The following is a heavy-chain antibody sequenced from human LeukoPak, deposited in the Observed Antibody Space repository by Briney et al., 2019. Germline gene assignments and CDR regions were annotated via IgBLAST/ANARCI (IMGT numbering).Heavy chain of an antibody. D-gene: IGHD6-13*01. CDR1: GFTVSSYA. Sequence: GGSLRLSCAASGFTVSSYAMSWVRQAPGKGLEWVSAISGSGGSTYYADSVKGRFTISRDNSKNTLYLQMNSLRAEDTAVYYCGRKDAAGTEGAFDIWGQGTMVTVSS. J-gene: IGHJ3*02. CDR2: ISGSGGST. CDR3: GRKDAAGTEGAFDI. V-gene: IGHV3-23*01.